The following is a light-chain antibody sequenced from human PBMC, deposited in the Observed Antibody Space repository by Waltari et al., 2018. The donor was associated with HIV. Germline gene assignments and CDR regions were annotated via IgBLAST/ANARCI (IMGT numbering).Light chain of an antibody. V-gene: IGLV7-46*01. J-gene: IGLJ2*01. CDR1: TGSFSRHHY. CDR2: DTE. Sequence: QAVVTQEPSLSVSPGGTVTVPSASFTGSFSRHHYPHWIQLKPGQAPRTLIYDTEKRHPWTAGRFSGSLIGGRATLTLSGALPDDEADYYCLLSYSGVRVFGGGTKLTV. CDR3: LLSYSGVRV.